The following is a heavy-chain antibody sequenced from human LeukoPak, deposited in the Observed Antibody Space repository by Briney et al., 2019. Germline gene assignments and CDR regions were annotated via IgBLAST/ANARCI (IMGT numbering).Heavy chain of an antibody. CDR3: ASGPTGFA. Sequence: GGSLRLSCAASGFTFSSYWMHWVRQAPGKGLVWVSRINSDGSTTIYADSVKGRFTISRDNAKNTLYLQMNSLRAEDTAMYFCASGPTGFAWGQGTLVTVSS. D-gene: IGHD1-14*01. CDR1: GFTFSSYW. V-gene: IGHV3-74*01. J-gene: IGHJ5*02. CDR2: INSDGSTT.